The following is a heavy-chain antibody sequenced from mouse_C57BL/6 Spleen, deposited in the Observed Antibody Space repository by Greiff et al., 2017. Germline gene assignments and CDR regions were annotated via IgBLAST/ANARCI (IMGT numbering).Heavy chain of an antibody. Sequence: EVQLVESGGGLVKPGGSLKLSCAASGFTFSSYAMSWVRQTPEKRLEWVATISDGGSYTYHPDNVKGRFTISRDNAKNNLYLQMSHLKSEDTAMYYCARDKYYGSSSYFDYWGQGTTLTVSS. V-gene: IGHV5-4*01. CDR2: ISDGGSYT. J-gene: IGHJ2*01. CDR1: GFTFSSYA. D-gene: IGHD1-1*01. CDR3: ARDKYYGSSSYFDY.